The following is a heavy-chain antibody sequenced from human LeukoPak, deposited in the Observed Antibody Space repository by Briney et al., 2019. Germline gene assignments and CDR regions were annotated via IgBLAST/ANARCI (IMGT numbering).Heavy chain of an antibody. J-gene: IGHJ6*03. CDR2: ISAYNGNT. D-gene: IGHD4-11*01. CDR1: GYTFTSYG. V-gene: IGHV1-18*01. CDR3: ARDANSNYNYYYYMDV. Sequence: ASVKVSCKASGYTFTSYGISWVRQAPGQGLEWMGWISAYNGNTNYAQKLQGRVTMTTDTSTSTAYMELRSLRSDDTAVYYCARDANSNYNYYYYMDVWGKGTTVTVSS.